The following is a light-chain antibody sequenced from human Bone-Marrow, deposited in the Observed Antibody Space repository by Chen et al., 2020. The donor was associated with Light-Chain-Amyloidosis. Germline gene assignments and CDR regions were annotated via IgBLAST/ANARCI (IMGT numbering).Light chain of an antibody. V-gene: IGLV2-23*01. CDR3: CSYAGRGKM. CDR2: EAK. CDR1: SSDVGTYNL. Sequence: QSALTQPASVSGSPGQSITISCTGSSSDVGTYNLVSWYQHHPGKAPKLIIYEAKKRPSGVSNRFSGSRSGYTASLTISGLQAEDVADYYCCSYAGRGKMFGGGTKLTVL. J-gene: IGLJ3*02.